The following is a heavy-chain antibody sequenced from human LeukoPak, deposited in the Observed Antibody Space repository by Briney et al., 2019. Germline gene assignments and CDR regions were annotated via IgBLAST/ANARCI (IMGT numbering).Heavy chain of an antibody. Sequence: GGSLRLSCTASGFTIGDYAMSWFRQAPGKGLEWVGFIRSKAYGGTTEYAASVKGRFTISRDDSKSIAYLQMNSLKTEDTAVYYCTRASTGIAIDYWGQGTLVTVSS. CDR3: TRASTGIAIDY. D-gene: IGHD6-13*01. CDR1: GFTIGDYA. CDR2: IRSKAYGGTT. V-gene: IGHV3-49*03. J-gene: IGHJ4*02.